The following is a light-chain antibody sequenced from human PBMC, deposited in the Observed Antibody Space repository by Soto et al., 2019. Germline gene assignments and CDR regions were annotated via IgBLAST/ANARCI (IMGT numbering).Light chain of an antibody. CDR3: KHYNSYSET. CDR2: KAS. Sequence: DIQMTQSPSTLSGSVGDRVTITCRASQTISSWLAWYQQKPGKAPKLLIYKASTLKSGVPARFSGSGSGTEFTLTISSLQPDDFATYYCKHYNSYSETFGPGTKVELK. CDR1: QTISSW. J-gene: IGKJ1*01. V-gene: IGKV1-5*03.